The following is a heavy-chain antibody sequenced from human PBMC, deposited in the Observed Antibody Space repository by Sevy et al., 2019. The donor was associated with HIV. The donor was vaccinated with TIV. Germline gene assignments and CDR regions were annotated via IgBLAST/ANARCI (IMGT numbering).Heavy chain of an antibody. J-gene: IGHJ3*02. CDR1: GFTFGDYA. D-gene: IGHD2-2*01. CDR2: IRSKAYGGTT. CDR3: NVVVPAVNDAFDI. V-gene: IGHV3-49*04. Sequence: GGSLRLSCTASGFTFGDYAMSWVRQAPGKGLEWVGFIRSKAYGGTTEYAASVKGRFTISRDDSKSIAYLQMNSLKTEDTAVYYCNVVVPAVNDAFDIWGQGTMVTVSS.